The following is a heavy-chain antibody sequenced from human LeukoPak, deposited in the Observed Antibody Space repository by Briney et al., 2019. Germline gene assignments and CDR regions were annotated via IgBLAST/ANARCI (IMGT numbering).Heavy chain of an antibody. J-gene: IGHJ5*02. CDR3: ARGGITMVRGVIITGPPGGNWFDP. CDR1: GFTFSSYG. Sequence: GGSLRLSCAASGFTFSSYGMHWVRQAPGKGLEWVAFISYDGSNKYYADSVKGRFTISRDNSKNTLYLQMNSLRAEDTAVYYCARGGITMVRGVIITGPPGGNWFDPWGQGTLVTVSS. D-gene: IGHD3-10*01. V-gene: IGHV3-30*03. CDR2: ISYDGSNK.